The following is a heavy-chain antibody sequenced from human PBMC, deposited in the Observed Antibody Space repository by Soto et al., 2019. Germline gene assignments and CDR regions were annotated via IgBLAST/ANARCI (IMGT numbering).Heavy chain of an antibody. CDR2: ISYDGSNK. V-gene: IGHV3-30-3*01. CDR1: GFTFSSYA. Sequence: QVQLVESGGGVVQPGRSLRLSCAASGFTFSSYAMHWVRQAPGKGLEWVTVISYDGSNKYYADSVKGRFTISRDNSKNPPYLQMNSLRAEDTAVYYWARLIVVVPAAPGPGKGYWGQGTLVPVSS. D-gene: IGHD2-2*01. J-gene: IGHJ4*02. CDR3: ARLIVVVPAAPGPGKGY.